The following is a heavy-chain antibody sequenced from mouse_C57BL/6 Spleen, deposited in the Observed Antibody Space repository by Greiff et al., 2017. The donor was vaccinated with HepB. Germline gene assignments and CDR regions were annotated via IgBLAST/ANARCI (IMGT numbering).Heavy chain of an antibody. CDR3: ARTYYGTHYYAMDY. J-gene: IGHJ4*01. CDR2: IDPSDSET. V-gene: IGHV1-52*01. CDR1: GYTFTSYW. Sequence: VQLQQSGAELVRPGSSVKLSCKASGYTFTSYWMHWVKQRPIQGLEWIGNIDPSDSETHYNQKFKDKATLTVDKSSSTAYMQLSSLTSEDSAVYYCARTYYGTHYYAMDYWGQGTSVTVSS. D-gene: IGHD2-10*01.